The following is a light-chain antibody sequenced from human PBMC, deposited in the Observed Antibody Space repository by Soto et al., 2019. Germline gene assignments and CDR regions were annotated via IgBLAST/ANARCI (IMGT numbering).Light chain of an antibody. CDR1: QSISSRS. V-gene: IGKV3-20*01. CDR3: HQYGNSPFT. CDR2: GTS. Sequence: EIVLTQSPGTLSLSPGERATLSCRASQSISSRSLAWYQQKPGQAPRLVIFGTSSRAIGIPDRFSASGSATDFTLTISRLEPEDFAVYYCHQYGNSPFTSGPGTKVDIK. J-gene: IGKJ3*01.